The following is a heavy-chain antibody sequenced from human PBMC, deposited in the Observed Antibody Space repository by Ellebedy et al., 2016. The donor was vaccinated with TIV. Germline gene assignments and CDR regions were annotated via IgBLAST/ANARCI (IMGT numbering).Heavy chain of an antibody. J-gene: IGHJ4*02. CDR3: KRDMVQGMVAKYLWFYY. CDR2: ISPYTGDT. Sequence: ASVKVSCKASGYSFNTYSISWVRQAPGQGLEWVGWISPYTGDTNYARKVQGRVSMTTDTSTTTVYMELRSLRSDDTAVYYCKRDMVQGMVAKYLWFYYWGQGTPVTVSS. CDR1: GYSFNTYS. D-gene: IGHD5-12*01. V-gene: IGHV1-18*01.